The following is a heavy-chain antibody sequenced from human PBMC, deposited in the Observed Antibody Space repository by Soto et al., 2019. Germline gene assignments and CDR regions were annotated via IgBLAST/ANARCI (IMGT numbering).Heavy chain of an antibody. Sequence: GASVKVSCKAAGYTFTSNDINWVRQATGQGLEGMGWMNPNSGNTGYAQKFQGRITMTRNTSISTAYMELSSLTSEDTAVYYCALCPGCSSVSCPYYFAYRVQGRQVTVS. J-gene: IGHJ4*02. D-gene: IGHD2-15*01. V-gene: IGHV1-8*01. CDR3: ALCPGCSSVSCPYYFAY. CDR1: GYTFTSND. CDR2: MNPNSGNT.